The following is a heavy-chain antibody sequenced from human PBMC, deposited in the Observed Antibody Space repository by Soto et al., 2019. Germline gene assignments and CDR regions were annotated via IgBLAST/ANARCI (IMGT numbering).Heavy chain of an antibody. CDR2: ISYSRSYI. CDR3: AASSGWP. D-gene: IGHD6-19*01. CDR1: GFTFSSYS. J-gene: IGHJ5*02. V-gene: IGHV3-21*01. Sequence: EVQLVESGGGLVKPGGSLRLSCAASGFTFSSYSMNWVRQAPGKGLEWVSYISYSRSYIYYADSVKGRFTISIDNAKNSLYLQMNSMRDEDTAVYYCAASSGWPWGQGTLVTVSS.